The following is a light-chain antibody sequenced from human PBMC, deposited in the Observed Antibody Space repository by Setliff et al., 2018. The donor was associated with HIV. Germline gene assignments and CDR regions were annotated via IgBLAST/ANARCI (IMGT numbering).Light chain of an antibody. V-gene: IGLV2-23*01. CDR3: CAYAGDSISI. J-gene: IGLJ2*01. CDR2: EDN. CDR1: SSDVGSYNL. Sequence: ALTQPASVSGSPGQSITISCTGTSSDVGSYNLVSWYQQYSGKAPQLMIFEDNKRPSGVSNRFSGSKSGNTASLTISGLQAEDEADYYCCAYAGDSISIFGGGTK.